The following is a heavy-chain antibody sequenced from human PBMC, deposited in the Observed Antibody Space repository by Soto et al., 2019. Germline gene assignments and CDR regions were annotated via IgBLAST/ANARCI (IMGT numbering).Heavy chain of an antibody. CDR2: IWYDGSNK. J-gene: IGHJ4*02. CDR1: GFTISTHG. CDR3: AAATTWNFHFHY. Sequence: QVQLVESGGGVVQPGTSLRRSCAASGFTISTHGMHWVRQAPGKGLEWVATIWYDGSNKFYADYVKGRFTISKDNSKNTLYVEMNSLIAEDTAVYYCAAATTWNFHFHYWGQGTQVTVSS. D-gene: IGHD1-7*01. V-gene: IGHV3-33*01.